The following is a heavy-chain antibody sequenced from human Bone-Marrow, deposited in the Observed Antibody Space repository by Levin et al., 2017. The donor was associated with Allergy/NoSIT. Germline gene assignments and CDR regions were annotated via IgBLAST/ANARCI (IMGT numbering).Heavy chain of an antibody. Sequence: GESLKISCQGSGYNFLTYCISWVRQRPGKGLEWMGKIDPSDSYTRYSPSFQGHVTFSVDNSINTAYLQWSGLTASDTAMYYCVKGTLRYFDWGGPWGQGTLVTVSS. CDR2: IDPSDSYT. V-gene: IGHV5-10-1*01. CDR1: GYNFLTYC. CDR3: VKGTLRYFDWGGP. J-gene: IGHJ5*02. D-gene: IGHD3-9*01.